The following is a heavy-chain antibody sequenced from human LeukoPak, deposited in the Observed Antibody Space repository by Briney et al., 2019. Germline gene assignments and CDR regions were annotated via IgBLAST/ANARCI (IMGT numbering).Heavy chain of an antibody. V-gene: IGHV3-30*03. CDR2: ISYDGSNK. CDR1: GFTFSNYG. J-gene: IGHJ5*02. D-gene: IGHD6-19*01. CDR3: APSWGSSGWYSWFDP. Sequence: PGGSLRLSCTASGFTFSNYGMHWVRQAPGKGLEWMAVISYDGSNKYYADSVKGRFTISRDNSKNTLYLQMNSLRAEDTAVYYCAPSWGSSGWYSWFDPWGQGTLVTVSS.